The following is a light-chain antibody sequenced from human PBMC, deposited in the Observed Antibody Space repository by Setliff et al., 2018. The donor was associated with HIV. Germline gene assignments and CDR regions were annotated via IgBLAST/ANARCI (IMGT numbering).Light chain of an antibody. Sequence: QSVLTQPASVSASPGQSITISCTGTTSDISHYNFVSWYQQHPDSAPKLLIYEVFNRPSGVSHRFSGSKSGNTASLTISGLQAEDEADYYCSSNTRTNLFVFGTGTKVTVL. CDR2: EVF. J-gene: IGLJ1*01. V-gene: IGLV2-14*01. CDR1: TSDISHYNF. CDR3: SSNTRTNLFV.